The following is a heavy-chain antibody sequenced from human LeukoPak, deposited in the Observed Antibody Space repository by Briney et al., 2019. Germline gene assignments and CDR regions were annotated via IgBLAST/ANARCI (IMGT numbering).Heavy chain of an antibody. CDR2: IYYSGTT. Sequence: WVRQAPGKGLEWIGSIYYSGTTYYNPSLKSRVTISVDTSKNQFSLKLSSVTASDTAVYYCARLDTVMTTYWYFGLWGRGTLVTVSS. V-gene: IGHV4-39*01. J-gene: IGHJ2*01. CDR3: ARLDTVMTTYWYFGL. D-gene: IGHD5-18*01.